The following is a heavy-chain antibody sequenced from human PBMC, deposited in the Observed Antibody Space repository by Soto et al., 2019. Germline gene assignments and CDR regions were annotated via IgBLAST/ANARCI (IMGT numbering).Heavy chain of an antibody. J-gene: IGHJ6*02. V-gene: IGHV3-23*01. CDR3: AKDLHWFAMDV. CDR2: ISGSDDNI. Sequence: GGSLRLSCVASGFPFSNYYMDWVRQAPGKGLEWVAVISGSDDNIHYADSVKGRFTISRDNSMNTLYLQMNSLRADDTAIYYCAKDLHWFAMDVWGQGTTVTVSS. CDR1: GFPFSNYY. D-gene: IGHD3-10*01.